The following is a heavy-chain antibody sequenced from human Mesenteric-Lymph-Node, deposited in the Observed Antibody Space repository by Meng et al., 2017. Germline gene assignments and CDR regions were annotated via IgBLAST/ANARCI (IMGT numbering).Heavy chain of an antibody. CDR1: GFTFRNYG. CDR2: IWVDGIRE. J-gene: IGHJ1*01. V-gene: IGHV3-33*06. CDR3: AQDLERCGDDHPGYFQH. D-gene: IGHD2-21*02. Sequence: GESLKISCEASGFTFRNYGLHWVRQAPGKGLEWVAVIWVDGIREFYADSVKGQFTVSRDNFKTTVYLQMDSLRAEDTAVYYCAQDLERCGDDHPGYFQHWGQGTLVTVSS.